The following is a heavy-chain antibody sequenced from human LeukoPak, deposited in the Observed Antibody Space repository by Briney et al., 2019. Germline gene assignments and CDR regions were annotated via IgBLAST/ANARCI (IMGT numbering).Heavy chain of an antibody. CDR3: VRGKYSSGWYFEF. J-gene: IGHJ4*02. Sequence: SETLSLTCTVSGASISDNFYWSWIRQSAGKGLEWIGRIYAGGITTYSSSLKSRLTISVDTSKNQFSLRLTSVTAADTAVYYCVRGKYSSGWYFEFWGQGTLVTVSS. V-gene: IGHV4-61*02. D-gene: IGHD6-25*01. CDR2: IYAGGIT. CDR1: GASISDNFY.